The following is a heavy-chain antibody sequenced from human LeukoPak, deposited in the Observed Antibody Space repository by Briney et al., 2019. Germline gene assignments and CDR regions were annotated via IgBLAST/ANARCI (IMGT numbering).Heavy chain of an antibody. V-gene: IGHV3-23*01. CDR3: AKETVYYGSGSYYGGMDV. D-gene: IGHD3-10*01. CDR2: ISGSGGRT. J-gene: IGHJ6*02. Sequence: PGGSLRLSCAASGFTFSSYAMSWVRQAPGKGLEWVSAISGSGGRTYYADSVKGRFTISRDNSKNTLYLQMNSLRVEDTAVYYCAKETVYYGSGSYYGGMDVWGQGTTVPVSS. CDR1: GFTFSSYA.